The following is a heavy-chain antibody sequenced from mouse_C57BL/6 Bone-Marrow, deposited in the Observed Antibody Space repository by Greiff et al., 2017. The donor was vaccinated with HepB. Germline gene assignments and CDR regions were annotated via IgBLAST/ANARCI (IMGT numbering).Heavy chain of an antibody. J-gene: IGHJ2*01. D-gene: IGHD2-3*01. CDR1: GFTFSSYG. V-gene: IGHV5-6*01. CDR2: ISSGGSYT. Sequence: EVQLVESGGDLVKPGGSLKLSCAASGFTFSSYGMSWVRQTPDKRLEWVATISSGGSYTYYPDSVKGRFTISRDNAKNTLYLQMSSLKSEDTAMYYCARRKIYDGYLYYFDYWGQGTTLTVSS. CDR3: ARRKIYDGYLYYFDY.